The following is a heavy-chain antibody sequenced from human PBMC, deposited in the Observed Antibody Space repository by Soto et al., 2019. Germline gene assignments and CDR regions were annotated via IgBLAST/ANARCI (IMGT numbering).Heavy chain of an antibody. CDR3: ARGRPDYGVYYYYGMDV. CDR1: GGTFSSYA. Sequence: GASVKVSCKASGGTFSSYAISWVRQAPGQGLEWMGGIIPIFGTANYAQKFQGRVTITADKSTSTAYMELSSLRSEDTAVYYCARGRPDYGVYYYYGMDVWGQGTTVTVSS. J-gene: IGHJ6*02. D-gene: IGHD4-17*01. V-gene: IGHV1-69*06. CDR2: IIPIFGTA.